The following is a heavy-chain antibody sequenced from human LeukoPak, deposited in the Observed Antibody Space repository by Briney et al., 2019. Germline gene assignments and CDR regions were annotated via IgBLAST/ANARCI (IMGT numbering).Heavy chain of an antibody. J-gene: IGHJ1*01. CDR1: GFTFSMYW. CDR2: IKSDGTT. V-gene: IGHV3-74*01. Sequence: GGSLRVSCAASGFTFSMYWMHWVRQPPGKGLVWVSRIKSDGTTDYADSVKGRFTISRDNAKNTVSLQMNSLRPEDTGVYYCTRAPSEIGGYYPEYFRHWGQGTLVTVSS. D-gene: IGHD3-22*01. CDR3: TRAPSEIGGYYPEYFRH.